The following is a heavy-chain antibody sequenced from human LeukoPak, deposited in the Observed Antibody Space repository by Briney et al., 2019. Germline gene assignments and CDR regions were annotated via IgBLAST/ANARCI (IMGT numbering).Heavy chain of an antibody. CDR1: GFTFSSYG. V-gene: IGHV3-33*06. CDR3: AKGVHYYDSSGSTFDI. D-gene: IGHD3-22*01. Sequence: GRXLRLSCAASGFTFSSYGMHWVRQAPGKGLEGVAVIWYDGSNKYYADSVKGRFTISRDNSKNTLYLQMNSLRAEDTAVYYCAKGVHYYDSSGSTFDIWGQGTMVTVSS. CDR2: IWYDGSNK. J-gene: IGHJ3*02.